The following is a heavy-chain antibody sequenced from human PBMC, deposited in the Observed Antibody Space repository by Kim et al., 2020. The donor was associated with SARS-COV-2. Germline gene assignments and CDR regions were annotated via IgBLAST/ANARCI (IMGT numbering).Heavy chain of an antibody. CDR1: GGSISSSSYY. V-gene: IGHV4-39*01. Sequence: SETLSLTCTVSGGSISSSSYYWGWIRQPPGKGLEWIGSIYYSGSTYYNPSLKSRVTISVDTSKNQFSLKLSSVTAADTAVYYCARHGGSGSYYLYYYYGMDVWGQGTTVTVSS. J-gene: IGHJ6*02. CDR2: IYYSGST. CDR3: ARHGGSGSYYLYYYYGMDV. D-gene: IGHD3-10*01.